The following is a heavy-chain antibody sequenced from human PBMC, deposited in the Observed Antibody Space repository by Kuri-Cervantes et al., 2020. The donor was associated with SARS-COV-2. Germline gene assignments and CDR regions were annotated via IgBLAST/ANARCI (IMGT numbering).Heavy chain of an antibody. Sequence: SQTLSLTCAVYGGSFSGYYWSWIRQPPGKGLEWIGEINHSGSTYYNPSLKSRVTISVDTSKNQFSLKLSSVTAADTAVYYCARGDSGSYYFYYYGMDVWGQGTTGTVSS. V-gene: IGHV4-34*01. CDR3: ARGDSGSYYFYYYGMDV. D-gene: IGHD1-26*01. CDR1: GGSFSGYY. J-gene: IGHJ6*02. CDR2: INHSGST.